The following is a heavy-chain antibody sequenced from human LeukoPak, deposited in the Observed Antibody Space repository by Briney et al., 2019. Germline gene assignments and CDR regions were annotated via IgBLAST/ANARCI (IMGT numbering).Heavy chain of an antibody. CDR1: GFTFSTYG. V-gene: IGHV3-30*18. J-gene: IGHJ4*02. CDR2: ISYDGTKI. Sequence: GGSLRLSCAASGFTFSTYGMHWVRQAPGKGLEWVAVISYDGTKIYYADSVKGRFTISRDNSKNTLYLQMNSLRVEDTAVFFCAKGNQFRDLDYWGQGTLVTVSS. CDR3: AKGNQFRDLDY.